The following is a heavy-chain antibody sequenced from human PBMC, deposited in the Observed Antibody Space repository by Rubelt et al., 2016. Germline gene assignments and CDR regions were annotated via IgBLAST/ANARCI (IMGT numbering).Heavy chain of an antibody. D-gene: IGHD3-16*01. CDR3: AADVWGFNDY. Sequence: QLVQSGAEVKKPGASVRVSCEASGYTLTGYFIHWVRQARGQRLEWIGWIVVGSGNTNYAQKFQERVTITREMSTSTAYMERSSLRSEDTAVYYCAADVWGFNDYWGQGTLVTVSS. CDR1: GYTLTGYF. V-gene: IGHV1-58*02. J-gene: IGHJ4*02. CDR2: IVVGSGNT.